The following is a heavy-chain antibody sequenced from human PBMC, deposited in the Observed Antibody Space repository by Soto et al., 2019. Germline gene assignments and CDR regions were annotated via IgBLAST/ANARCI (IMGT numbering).Heavy chain of an antibody. CDR2: IYHSGST. Sequence: SETLSLTCAVSGGYINSSNWWSWVRQPPGKGLEWIGEIYHSGSTNYNPSLKSRVTISVDKSKNQFSLKLSSVTAADTAVYYCAGAQYSSETGYYYYGMDVWGQGTTVTVSS. CDR3: AGAQYSSETGYYYYGMDV. CDR1: GGYINSSNW. D-gene: IGHD6-19*01. J-gene: IGHJ6*02. V-gene: IGHV4-4*02.